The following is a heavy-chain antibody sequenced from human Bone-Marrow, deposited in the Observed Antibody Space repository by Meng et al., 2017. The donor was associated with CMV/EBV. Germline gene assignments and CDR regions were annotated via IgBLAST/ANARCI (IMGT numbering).Heavy chain of an antibody. Sequence: ASVKVSCKASGYTFTGYYMHWVRQAPGQGLEWMGWINPNSGGANYAQKFQGRVTMTRDTSISTAYMELSRLRSDDTTVYYCARPSPRTGTTMWFDPWGQGTLVTVSS. J-gene: IGHJ5*02. CDR1: GYTFTGYY. CDR2: INPNSGGA. CDR3: ARPSPRTGTTMWFDP. D-gene: IGHD1-7*01. V-gene: IGHV1-2*02.